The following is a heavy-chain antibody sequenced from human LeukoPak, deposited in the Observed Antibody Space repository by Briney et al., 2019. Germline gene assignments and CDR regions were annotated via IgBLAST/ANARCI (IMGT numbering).Heavy chain of an antibody. V-gene: IGHV3-33*01. J-gene: IGHJ4*02. Sequence: GGSLRLSCAASGFTFSSYGMHWVRQAPGKGLEWVAVIWYDGSNKYYADSVKGRFTISRDNSKNTLYLQMNSLRAEDTAVYYCARDILGAPVGYWGQGTLVTVSS. CDR2: IWYDGSNK. CDR1: GFTFSSYG. CDR3: ARDILGAPVGY.